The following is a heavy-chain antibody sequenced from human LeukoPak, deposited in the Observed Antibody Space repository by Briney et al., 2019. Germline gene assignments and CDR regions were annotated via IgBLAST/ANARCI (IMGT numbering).Heavy chain of an antibody. CDR3: ASQGIAGEGGSHFDY. Sequence: SETLSLTCTVSGGSISSSSYYWGWIRQPPGKGLEWIGSIYYSGSTYYNPSLKSRVTISVDTSKNQFSLKLSSVTAADTAVYYCASQGIAGEGGSHFDYWGQGTLVTVSS. CDR1: GGSISSSSYY. CDR2: IYYSGST. D-gene: IGHD6-13*01. J-gene: IGHJ4*02. V-gene: IGHV4-39*07.